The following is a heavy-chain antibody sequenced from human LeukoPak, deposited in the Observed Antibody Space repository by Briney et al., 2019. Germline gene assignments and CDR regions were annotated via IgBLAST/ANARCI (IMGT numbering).Heavy chain of an antibody. CDR3: AKSTGRYFGLLDDLGY. V-gene: IGHV3-74*01. J-gene: IGHJ4*02. Sequence: GGSLRLSCAASGFTVSSNYMSWVRQAPGKGLVWVSRINSDGSSTTYADSVKGRFTISRDNAKNTLYLQMNSLGAEDTALYYCAKSTGRYFGLLDDLGYWGQGTLVTVSS. CDR2: INSDGSST. CDR1: GFTVSSNY. D-gene: IGHD3-9*01.